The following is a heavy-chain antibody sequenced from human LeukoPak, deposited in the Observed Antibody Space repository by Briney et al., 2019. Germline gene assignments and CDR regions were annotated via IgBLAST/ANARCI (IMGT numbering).Heavy chain of an antibody. Sequence: GGSLLLSCAASGFTFSSYTMNWVRQAPGKGLEWVSSITRGSRSKFYADSVKGRFTISRDDAKNSLYLQMNSLSAEDTALYYCARVSGESRDYWGQGTLVTVSS. CDR1: GFTFSSYT. CDR2: ITRGSRSK. CDR3: ARVSGESRDY. D-gene: IGHD4-17*01. V-gene: IGHV3-21*01. J-gene: IGHJ4*02.